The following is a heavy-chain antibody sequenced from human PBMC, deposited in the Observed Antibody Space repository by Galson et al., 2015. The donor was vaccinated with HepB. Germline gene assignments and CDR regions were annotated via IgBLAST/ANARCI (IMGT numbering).Heavy chain of an antibody. CDR3: ARHSDSDLGSYYFGY. D-gene: IGHD3-22*01. CDR1: GGSISNYY. CDR2: TYYSGST. Sequence: SETLSLTCSVSGGSISNYYWSWIRQPPGKGLEWIGYTYYSGSTNYNASLKSRVSISVDMSRNDLSLRLSSVTAADTAVYYCARHSDSDLGSYYFGYWGQGTLVTVSS. J-gene: IGHJ4*02. V-gene: IGHV4-59*08.